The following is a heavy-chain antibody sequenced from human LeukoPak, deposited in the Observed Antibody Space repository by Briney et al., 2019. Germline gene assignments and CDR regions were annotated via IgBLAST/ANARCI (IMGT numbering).Heavy chain of an antibody. D-gene: IGHD3-9*01. CDR1: GFTFSSYG. Sequence: PGGSLRLSCAASGFTFSSYGMHWVRQAPGKGLEGVAVIWYDGSNKYYADSVKGRFTISRDNSKNTLYLQMNSLRAEDTAVYYCAREDSILTGYYPNWGQGTLVTVSS. CDR3: AREDSILTGYYPN. J-gene: IGHJ4*02. V-gene: IGHV3-33*01. CDR2: IWYDGSNK.